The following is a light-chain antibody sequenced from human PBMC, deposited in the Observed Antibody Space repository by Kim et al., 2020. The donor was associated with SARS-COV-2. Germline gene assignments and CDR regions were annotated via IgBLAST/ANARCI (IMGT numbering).Light chain of an antibody. V-gene: IGKV1-5*03. J-gene: IGKJ2*01. CDR2: QAS. CDR1: QSISSW. CDR3: QQYNGFPYT. Sequence: DIQMTQSPSTLSASIGDRVTITCRASQSISSWLAWYQQKPGNAPKLLIYQASNLESAVPSRFSGSGSGTEFALTISSLQPDDFATYYCQQYNGFPYTFGQGTKLEI.